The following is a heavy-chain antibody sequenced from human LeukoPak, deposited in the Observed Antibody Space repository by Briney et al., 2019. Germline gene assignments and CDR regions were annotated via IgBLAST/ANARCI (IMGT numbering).Heavy chain of an antibody. CDR1: GFTLSSYA. D-gene: IGHD3-16*01. V-gene: IGHV3-23*01. CDR3: AKSQFGGVFDGFDI. Sequence: GGSLGLSCAASGFTLSSYAMSWVRQAPGKGLEWVSAISGSGASTYYADSVKGRFTISRDNSKNTLYVQMNSLRAEDTAVYYCAKSQFGGVFDGFDIWGQGTMVTVSS. CDR2: ISGSGAST. J-gene: IGHJ3*02.